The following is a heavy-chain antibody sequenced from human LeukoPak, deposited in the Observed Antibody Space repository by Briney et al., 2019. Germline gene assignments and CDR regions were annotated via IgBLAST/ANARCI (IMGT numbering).Heavy chain of an antibody. CDR2: IYTSGST. J-gene: IGHJ6*04. CDR1: GGSFSGYY. CDR3: ARGLLDV. D-gene: IGHD3-16*01. V-gene: IGHV4-59*10. Sequence: SETLSLTCAVYGGSFSGYYWSWIRQPSGKGLEWIGRIYTSGSTNYNPSLKSRVTISVDTSKNQFSLKLSSVTAADTAVYYCARGLLDVWGKGTTVTVSS.